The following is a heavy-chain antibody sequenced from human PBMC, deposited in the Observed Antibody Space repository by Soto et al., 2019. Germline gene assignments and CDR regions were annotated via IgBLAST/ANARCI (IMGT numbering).Heavy chain of an antibody. CDR2: ISYGGST. V-gene: IGHV4-31*03. J-gene: IGHJ4*02. CDR1: GGSINSGGYC. CDR3: SRGILV. Sequence: QVQLQESGPGLVKPSQTLSLTCTVSGGSINSGGYCWSWIRQHPGKGLDWIGCISYGGSTSYNPSLKSRVTTSVDTSMNQFSLKLTSVTAADTAVYYCSRGILVWGQGALITVSS. D-gene: IGHD5-18*01.